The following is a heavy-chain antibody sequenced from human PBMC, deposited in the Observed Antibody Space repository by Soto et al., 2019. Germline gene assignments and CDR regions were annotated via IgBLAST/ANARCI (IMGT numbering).Heavy chain of an antibody. Sequence: PSETLSLTCSVSGYSITAGGYYWSWIRQHPGKGLEWIGSFYSCGSIIYNPSLKSRVSISGDTSRNQFSMTLTSVTAADTALYYCARMYSSGSGWFHPWGQGTLVTVSS. V-gene: IGHV4-31*03. D-gene: IGHD3-22*01. CDR1: GYSITAGGYY. CDR2: FYSCGSI. CDR3: ARMYSSGSGWFHP. J-gene: IGHJ5*02.